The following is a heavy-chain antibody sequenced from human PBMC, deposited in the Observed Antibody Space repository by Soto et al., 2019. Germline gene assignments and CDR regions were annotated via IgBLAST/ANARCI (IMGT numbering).Heavy chain of an antibody. Sequence: GGPLRLTCAASGFTFSSYAMSWVRQAPGKGLEWVSAISGSGGSTYYADSVKGRFTISRDNSKNTLYLQMNSLRAEDTAVYYCAKDRSSGRYPLYYFDYWGQGT. CDR1: GFTFSSYA. D-gene: IGHD6-19*01. J-gene: IGHJ4*02. CDR3: AKDRSSGRYPLYYFDY. V-gene: IGHV3-23*01. CDR2: ISGSGGST.